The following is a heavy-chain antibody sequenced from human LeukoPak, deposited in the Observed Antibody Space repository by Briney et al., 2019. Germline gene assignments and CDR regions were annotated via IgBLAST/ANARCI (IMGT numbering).Heavy chain of an antibody. CDR1: GYTFISYG. J-gene: IGHJ6*03. Sequence: GASVKVSCKASGYTFISYGITWVRQAPGQGLEWMGGISPYTTKTNYAQSLQGRVTMTTDTSTSTAYMELRSLRSDDTAVYYCAREGGVGPTAPPDYYSYQMDVWGKGTTVTVSS. V-gene: IGHV1-18*01. CDR2: ISPYTTKT. CDR3: AREGGVGPTAPPDYYSYQMDV. D-gene: IGHD1-26*01.